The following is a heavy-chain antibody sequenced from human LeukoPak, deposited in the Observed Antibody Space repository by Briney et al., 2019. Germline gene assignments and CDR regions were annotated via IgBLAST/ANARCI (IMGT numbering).Heavy chain of an antibody. J-gene: IGHJ4*02. CDR1: GFTFRNYA. D-gene: IGHD2-2*01. CDR3: SRSGPRVVPAAPPFDY. V-gene: IGHV3-69-1*01. CDR2: ITGGGSR. Sequence: GGSLRLSCAASGFTFRNYAMNWVRQVPGRGLEWVSGITGGGSRYYADSVKGRFTISRDNAKNSLYLQMNSLRAEDTAVYYCSRSGPRVVPAAPPFDYWGQGTLVTVSS.